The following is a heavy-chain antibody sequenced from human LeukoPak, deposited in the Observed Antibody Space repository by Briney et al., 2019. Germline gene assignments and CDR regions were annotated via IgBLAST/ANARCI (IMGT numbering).Heavy chain of an antibody. J-gene: IGHJ4*02. CDR3: ARNDFGWDYYFDY. Sequence: GGSLRLSRAASGFTFSSYEMNWARQAPGKGLEWVSYISSSGSTIYYADSVKGRFTISRDNAKNSLYLQMNSLRAEDTAVYYCARNDFGWDYYFDYWGQGTLVTVSS. CDR2: ISSSGSTI. CDR1: GFTFSSYE. D-gene: IGHD4-17*01. V-gene: IGHV3-48*03.